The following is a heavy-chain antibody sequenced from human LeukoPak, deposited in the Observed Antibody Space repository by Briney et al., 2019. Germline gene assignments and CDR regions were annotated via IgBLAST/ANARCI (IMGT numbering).Heavy chain of an antibody. CDR3: AKDGGYCSSTSCYSSNFDY. Sequence: GGSLRLSCAASGFTFNSYAMGWVRQAPGKGLEWVSCINSGGSTYYADSVKGRFTISRDNSKSTLYLEMNSLRAEDTAVYYCAKDGGYCSSTSCYSSNFDYWGQGTLVTVSS. V-gene: IGHV3-23*01. CDR1: GFTFNSYA. J-gene: IGHJ4*02. CDR2: INSGGST. D-gene: IGHD2-2*01.